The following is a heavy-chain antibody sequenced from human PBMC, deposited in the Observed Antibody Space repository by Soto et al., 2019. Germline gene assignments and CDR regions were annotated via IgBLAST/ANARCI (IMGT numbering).Heavy chain of an antibody. CDR1: GYTFTSYY. V-gene: IGHV1-46*01. J-gene: IGHJ4*02. Sequence: ASVKVSFKTSGYTFTSYYIHWVRQAPGQGLEWMGIINPSGGSTSYAQKFQGRVTMTRDTSTSTVYMELSSLRSEDTAVYYCARVDSSGNTPDYWGQGTLVTVSS. D-gene: IGHD6-19*01. CDR2: INPSGGST. CDR3: ARVDSSGNTPDY.